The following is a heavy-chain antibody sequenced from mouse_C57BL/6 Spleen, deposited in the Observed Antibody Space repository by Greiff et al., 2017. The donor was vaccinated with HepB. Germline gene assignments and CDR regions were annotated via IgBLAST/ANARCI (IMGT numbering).Heavy chain of an antibody. V-gene: IGHV1-77*01. Sequence: QVHVKQSGAELVKPGASVKISCKASGYTFTDYYINWVKQRPGQGLEWIGKIGPGSGSTHYNEKFKGKATLTADKSSSTAYMQLSSLTSEDSAVYFCASTRPVYGSSLYAMDYWGQGTSVTVSS. D-gene: IGHD1-1*01. CDR3: ASTRPVYGSSLYAMDY. CDR2: IGPGSGST. CDR1: GYTFTDYY. J-gene: IGHJ4*01.